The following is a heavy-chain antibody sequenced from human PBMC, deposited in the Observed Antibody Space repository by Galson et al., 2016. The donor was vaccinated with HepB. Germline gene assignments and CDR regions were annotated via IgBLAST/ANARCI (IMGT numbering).Heavy chain of an antibody. Sequence: SVTVSCKATGSTVTNYAMHEVRQAPGHRHVWMGWIDAGNGNTTYSQKFQGRVTRTRDTSARTAYMELSSPRSEDTAVYYGARSSYYDSSGHDVFDIWGQGTMGTVSS. CDR1: GSTVTNYA. CDR3: ARSSYYDSSGHDVFDI. D-gene: IGHD3-22*01. J-gene: IGHJ3*02. CDR2: IDAGNGNT. V-gene: IGHV1-3*01.